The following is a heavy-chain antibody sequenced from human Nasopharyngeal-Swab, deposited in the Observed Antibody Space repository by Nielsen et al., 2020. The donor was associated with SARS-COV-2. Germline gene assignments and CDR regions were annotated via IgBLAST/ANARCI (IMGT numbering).Heavy chain of an antibody. J-gene: IGHJ4*02. D-gene: IGHD6-19*01. CDR1: GGSISSSSYY. CDR3: ARQQWLVYFDY. V-gene: IGHV4-39*01. CDR2: IYYSGNT. Sequence: SETLSLTCTVSGGSISSSSYYWGWIRQPPGKGLEWIGSIYYSGNTYYNPSLKSRVTISVDTSKNQFSLKLSSVTAADTAVYYCARQQWLVYFDYWGQGTLVTVSS.